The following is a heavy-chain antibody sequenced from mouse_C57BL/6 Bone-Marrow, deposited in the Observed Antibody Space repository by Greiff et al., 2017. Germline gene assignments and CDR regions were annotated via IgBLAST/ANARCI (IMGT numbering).Heavy chain of an antibody. Sequence: EVMLVESGGGLVQPGGSMKLTCVASGFTFSNYWMNWVRQSPEKGLEWVAQIRLKSDNYATHYAESVKGRFTISRDDSKSSVYLQMNNLRAEDTGIYYCTAPYGSSLYFDYWGQGTTLTVSS. CDR3: TAPYGSSLYFDY. CDR1: GFTFSNYW. D-gene: IGHD1-1*01. V-gene: IGHV6-3*01. CDR2: IRLKSDNYAT. J-gene: IGHJ2*01.